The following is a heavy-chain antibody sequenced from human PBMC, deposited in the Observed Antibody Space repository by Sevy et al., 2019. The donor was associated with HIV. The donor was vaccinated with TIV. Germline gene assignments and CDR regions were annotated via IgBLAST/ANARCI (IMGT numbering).Heavy chain of an antibody. CDR2: IRSKAYGGTT. J-gene: IGHJ4*02. V-gene: IGHV3-49*04. D-gene: IGHD3-10*01. CDR3: TRDKPSKLWFGEPSSYYFDY. CDR1: GFTFGDYA. Sequence: GESLKISCTASGFTFGDYAMSWVRQAPGKGLEWVGFIRSKAYGGTTESAASVKGRFTISRDDSKSIAYLQMNSLKTEDTAVYYCTRDKPSKLWFGEPSSYYFDYWGQGTLVTVSS.